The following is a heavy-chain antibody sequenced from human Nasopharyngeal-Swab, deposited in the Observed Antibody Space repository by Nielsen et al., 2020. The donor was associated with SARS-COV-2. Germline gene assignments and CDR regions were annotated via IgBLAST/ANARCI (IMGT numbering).Heavy chain of an antibody. CDR3: ARWVGDYYGMDV. CDR1: GFTFRSHW. CDR2: IKQDGSEK. Sequence: GESLKISCAASGFTFRSHWMTWVRQAPGKGLEWVANIKQDGSEKYYVDSVKGRFTISRDNARNSLYLQMNSLRAEDTAVYYCARWVGDYYGMDVWGQGTTVTVSS. V-gene: IGHV3-7*01. J-gene: IGHJ6*02.